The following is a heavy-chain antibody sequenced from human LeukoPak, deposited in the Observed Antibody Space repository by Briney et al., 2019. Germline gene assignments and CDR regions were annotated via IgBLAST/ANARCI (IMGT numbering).Heavy chain of an antibody. V-gene: IGHV3-53*01. D-gene: IGHD3-10*01. CDR2: IYSGGST. J-gene: IGHJ4*02. CDR3: ASHFGSGYFDY. CDR1: GFTVSSNY. Sequence: GGSLRLSCAASGFTVSSNYMSWVRQAPGKGLEWVSVIYSGGSTYYADSVKGRFTISGDNAKNSLYLQMNSLRAEDTAVYYCASHFGSGYFDYWGQGTLVTVSP.